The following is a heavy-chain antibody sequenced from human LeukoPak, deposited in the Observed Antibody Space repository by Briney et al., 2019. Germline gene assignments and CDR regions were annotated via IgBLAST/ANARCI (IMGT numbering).Heavy chain of an antibody. CDR3: ARTLMAARGWYFDL. Sequence: SQTLSLTCAISGDSVSSNSAAWNWISQSPSRGLEWLGRTYYRSKWYNDYAVSVKSRITINPDTSKNQFSLQLNSVTPEDTAVYYCARTLMAARGWYFDLWGRGTLVTVSS. D-gene: IGHD5-24*01. V-gene: IGHV6-1*01. CDR2: TYYRSKWYN. J-gene: IGHJ2*01. CDR1: GDSVSSNSAA.